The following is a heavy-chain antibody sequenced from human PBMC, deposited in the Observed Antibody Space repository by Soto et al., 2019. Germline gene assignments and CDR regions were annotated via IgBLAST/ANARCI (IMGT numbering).Heavy chain of an antibody. Sequence: QVHLVQSGAEMKKPGSSVKVSCKVSGGDLRNSGLSWVRQAPGQGLEWMGGVFPLLAMVDYSQKFQGRVTITAAESTNIAYMYLGSQRSEATAVYYSAKEDGAGFKSWGQGTRVIVSS. J-gene: IGHJ4*02. V-gene: IGHV1-69*04. D-gene: IGHD1-26*01. CDR2: VFPLLAMV. CDR3: AKEDGAGFKS. CDR1: GGDLRNSG.